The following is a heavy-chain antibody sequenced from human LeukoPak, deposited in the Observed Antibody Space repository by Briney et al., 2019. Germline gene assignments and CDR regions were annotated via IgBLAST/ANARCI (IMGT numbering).Heavy chain of an antibody. V-gene: IGHV4-34*01. CDR2: INHSGST. J-gene: IGHJ5*02. CDR3: ARGESSGSNWFDP. Sequence: EASETLSLTCAVYGGSFSGYYWTWIRQPPGKGLEWIGEINHSGSTNYNPSLMSRVTISVDTSKNQFSLKLGSVTAADTAVYYCARGESSGSNWFDPWGQGTLVTVSS. D-gene: IGHD3-22*01. CDR1: GGSFSGYY.